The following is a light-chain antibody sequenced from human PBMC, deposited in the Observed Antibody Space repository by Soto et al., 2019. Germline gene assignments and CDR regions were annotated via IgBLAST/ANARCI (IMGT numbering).Light chain of an antibody. J-gene: IGLJ2*01. CDR1: SGHSNYA. V-gene: IGLV4-69*01. Sequence: QPVLTQSPSASASLGASVKLTCTLSSGHSNYAVAWLQQQPEKGPRYLMKLNSDGSHRKGDGIPDRFSGSSSGAERYLTISSLQSEDEADYYCQTWGSGIVVFGGGTKVTVL. CDR2: LNSDGSH. CDR3: QTWGSGIVV.